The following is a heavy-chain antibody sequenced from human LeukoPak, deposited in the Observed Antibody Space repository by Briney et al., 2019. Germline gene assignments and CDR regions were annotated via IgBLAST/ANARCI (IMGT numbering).Heavy chain of an antibody. V-gene: IGHV3-23*01. D-gene: IGHD3-9*01. CDR3: AKGGLRYFDWLLSTY. CDR1: GFTFSIYA. Sequence: HSGGSLRLSCASSGFTFSIYAMSWVRQAPGQGLDWVSAISGSGGSTYYADSVKGRFTISRDNSKNTLYLQMNSLRAEDRAVYYCAKGGLRYFDWLLSTYWGQGTLVTVSS. J-gene: IGHJ4*02. CDR2: ISGSGGST.